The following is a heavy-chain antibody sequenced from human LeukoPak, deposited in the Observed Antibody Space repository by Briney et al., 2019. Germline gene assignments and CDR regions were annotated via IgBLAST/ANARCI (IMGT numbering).Heavy chain of an antibody. V-gene: IGHV3-11*01. J-gene: IGHJ4*02. D-gene: IGHD3-22*01. CDR2: ISSSGNTI. CDR1: GFSFSDYY. Sequence: GGSLRLSCAASGFSFSDYYMSWIRQAPGKGLEWVSYISSSGNTIYYADSVKGRFTISRDNAKNSLYLQMNSQRAEDTAVYYCARDQYYYDSSAPPLYWGQGTLVTVSS. CDR3: ARDQYYYDSSAPPLY.